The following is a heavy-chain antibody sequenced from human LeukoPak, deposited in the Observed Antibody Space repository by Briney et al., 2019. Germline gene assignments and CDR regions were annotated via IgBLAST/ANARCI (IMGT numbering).Heavy chain of an antibody. V-gene: IGHV4-34*01. CDR1: GGSFSGYY. CDR2: INHSRST. CDR3: ARRKGANFVGSGSYRWFAP. D-gene: IGHD3-10*01. J-gene: IGHJ5*02. Sequence: SETLSLTWAVSGGSFSGYYWSWIRQTPGKGLGWIGEINHSRSTNYNPSLKSRVTISGDTSKNQFSLKLSSVTAAHTAVYYCARRKGANFVGSGSYRWFAPWGQGTLVIVSS.